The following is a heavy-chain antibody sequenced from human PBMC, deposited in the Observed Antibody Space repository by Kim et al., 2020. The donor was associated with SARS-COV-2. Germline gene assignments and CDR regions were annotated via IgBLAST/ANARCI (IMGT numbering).Heavy chain of an antibody. D-gene: IGHD3-3*01. J-gene: IGHJ3*02. CDR3: ARLADFWSAKDAFDI. Sequence: SETLSLTCTVSGGSISSYYWSWIRQPPGKGLEWIGYIYYSGSTNYNPSLKSRVTISVDTSKNQFSLKLSSVTAADTAVYYCARLADFWSAKDAFDIWGQGTMVTVSS. CDR1: GGSISSYY. CDR2: IYYSGST. V-gene: IGHV4-59*08.